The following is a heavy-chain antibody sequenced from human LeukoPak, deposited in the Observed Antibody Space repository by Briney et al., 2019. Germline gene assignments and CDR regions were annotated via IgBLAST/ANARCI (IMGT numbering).Heavy chain of an antibody. J-gene: IGHJ3*02. CDR1: GFTFDNYA. CDR3: ARVTPRYNWNDEPTYAFDI. CDR2: ISWNSGNI. Sequence: PGGSLRLSCAASGFTFDNYAMHWVRQPPGKGLEWVSGISWNSGNIDYADSVKGRFTISRDNAKNSLYLQMNSLRAEDTAVYYCARVTPRYNWNDEPTYAFDIWGQGAMVTVSS. V-gene: IGHV3-9*01. D-gene: IGHD1-1*01.